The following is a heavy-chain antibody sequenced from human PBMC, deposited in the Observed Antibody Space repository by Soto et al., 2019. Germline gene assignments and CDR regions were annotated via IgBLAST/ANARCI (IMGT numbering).Heavy chain of an antibody. Sequence: QVQLQESGPGLVKPSQTLSLTCTVSGGSISSGGYYWSWIRQHPGKGLEWIGYIYYSGSTYYNPSLKSRXXIXVXXSKNQFPLKLSSVTAADTAVYYCAGTHPEVAAAPHWGQGTLVTVSS. V-gene: IGHV4-31*03. D-gene: IGHD6-13*01. CDR1: GGSISSGGYY. CDR3: AGTHPEVAAAPH. J-gene: IGHJ4*02. CDR2: IYYSGST.